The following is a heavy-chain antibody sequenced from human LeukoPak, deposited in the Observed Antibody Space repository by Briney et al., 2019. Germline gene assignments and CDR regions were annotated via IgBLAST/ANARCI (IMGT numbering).Heavy chain of an antibody. Sequence: SETLSLTCTVSGGSISSSSYYWGWIRQPPGKGPEWIGYIYYSGSSYYNPSLKSRVSISVDTSKNQFSLKLSSVTAADTAVYYCAREGIAAAGFRDYWGQGTLVTVSS. CDR1: GGSISSSSYY. CDR3: AREGIAAAGFRDY. J-gene: IGHJ4*02. D-gene: IGHD6-13*01. V-gene: IGHV4-39*07. CDR2: IYYSGSS.